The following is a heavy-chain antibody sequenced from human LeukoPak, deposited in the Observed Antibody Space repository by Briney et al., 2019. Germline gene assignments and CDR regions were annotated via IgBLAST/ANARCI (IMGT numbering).Heavy chain of an antibody. CDR1: GGSFSGYY. CDR3: ARDRYCSSTSRYSRRLSKFDP. V-gene: IGHV4-34*01. CDR2: INHSGST. Sequence: SETLSLTCAVYGGSFSGYYWSWIRQPPGKGLEWIGEINHSGSTNYNPSLKSRVTISVDTSKNQFSLKLSSVTAADTAVYYCARDRYCSSTSRYSRRLSKFDPWGQGTLVTVSS. D-gene: IGHD2-2*02. J-gene: IGHJ5*02.